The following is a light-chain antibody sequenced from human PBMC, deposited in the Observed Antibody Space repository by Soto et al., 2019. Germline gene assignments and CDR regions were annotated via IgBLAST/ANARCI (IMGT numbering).Light chain of an antibody. Sequence: QSALTQPASVSGSPGQSITISCTGTSSDVGGYKYVSWYQQHPGKAPKLMIYEVSNRPSGISNRFSGAKSGNTASLTISGLQAEDEADYYCSAYTAGTSLDRVFGTGTKLTVL. CDR3: SAYTAGTSLDRV. J-gene: IGLJ1*01. V-gene: IGLV2-14*01. CDR1: SSDVGGYKY. CDR2: EVS.